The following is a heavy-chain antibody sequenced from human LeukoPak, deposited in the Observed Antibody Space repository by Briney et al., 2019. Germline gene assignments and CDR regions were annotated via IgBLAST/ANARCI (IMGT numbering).Heavy chain of an antibody. CDR2: ISGSGGST. CDR3: AKEDYYGSGSYYGTWFDP. D-gene: IGHD3-10*01. V-gene: IGHV3-23*01. CDR1: GFTFSSYA. Sequence: GSLRLSCAASGFTFSSYAMSWVRQAPGKGLEWVSAISGSGGSTYYADSVKGRFTISRDNSKNTLYLQMNSLRAEDTAVYYCAKEDYYGSGSYYGTWFDPWGQGTLVTVSS. J-gene: IGHJ5*02.